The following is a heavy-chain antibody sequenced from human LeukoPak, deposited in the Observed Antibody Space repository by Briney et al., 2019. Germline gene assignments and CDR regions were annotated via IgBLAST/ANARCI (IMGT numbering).Heavy chain of an antibody. CDR2: MSHNRGT. D-gene: IGHD3-10*01. CDR1: GHTISTGYY. J-gene: IGHJ6*04. V-gene: IGHV4-38-2*01. CDR3: ASYYASGVSAYNYYGMDV. Sequence: SETLSLTCAVSGHTISTGYYWGWIRQPPGKGLEWIGSMSHNRGTYYNPSLKSRVTISMDTSKNQISLRLTSVTAADTAVYYCASYYASGVSAYNYYGMDVWGKGTTVTVSS.